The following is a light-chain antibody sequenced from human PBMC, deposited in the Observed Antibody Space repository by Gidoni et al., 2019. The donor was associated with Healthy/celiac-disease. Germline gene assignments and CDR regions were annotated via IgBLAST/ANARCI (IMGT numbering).Light chain of an antibody. CDR3: QQYDNLLALT. V-gene: IGKV1-33*01. Sequence: DLQMNQSPSSLSASVGDRVTITCQASQDISNYLNWYQHKPGKAPKLLIYDASNFETGVPSRFSGSGSGTDFTFTISSLQPEDIATYYCQQYDNLLALTFGGGTKVEIK. CDR1: QDISNY. CDR2: DAS. J-gene: IGKJ4*01.